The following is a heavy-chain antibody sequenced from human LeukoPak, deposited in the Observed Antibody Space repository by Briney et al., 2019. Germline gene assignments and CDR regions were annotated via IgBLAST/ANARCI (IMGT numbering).Heavy chain of an antibody. J-gene: IGHJ4*02. Sequence: GASVKVSCKLSGDTLTELSMHWVRQSPGKGLEGMGGFVPEDGETIYAQKFQGRVTMTEYTSTDIAYMELSNLRSDDPAVFFCGKLPRGHLFDSWGQGTLVTVSS. CDR1: GDTLTELS. V-gene: IGHV1-24*01. D-gene: IGHD3-10*01. CDR2: FVPEDGET. CDR3: GKLPRGHLFDS.